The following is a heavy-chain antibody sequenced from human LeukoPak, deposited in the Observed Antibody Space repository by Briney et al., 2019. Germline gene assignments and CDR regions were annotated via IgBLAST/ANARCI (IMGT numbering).Heavy chain of an antibody. CDR2: IYYSGST. D-gene: IGHD3-3*01. CDR3: ARRFLTIDNWFDP. J-gene: IGHJ5*02. CDR1: GGSISSYY. Sequence: SETLSLTCTVSGGSISSYYWSWIRQPPGKGLEWIGYIYYSGSTNYNPSLKSRVTISVDTSKNQFSLKLSSVTAADTAVYYCARRFLTIDNWFDPWGQGTLVTVSS. V-gene: IGHV4-59*08.